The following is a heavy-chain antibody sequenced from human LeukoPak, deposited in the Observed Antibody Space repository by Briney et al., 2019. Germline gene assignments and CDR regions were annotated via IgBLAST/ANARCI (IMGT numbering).Heavy chain of an antibody. CDR1: GFTFSSYA. D-gene: IGHD6-19*01. J-gene: IGHJ4*02. Sequence: GRSLRLSCAASGFTFSSYAMRGCRQAPRKELEGGAVISYDGGSKYYADSVKSRFTISRDKAKNSLYLQMNSLRSEDTAVYYCARGGYSSGWYLGGFDYWGQGTLVTVSS. V-gene: IGHV3-30*04. CDR2: ISYDGGSK. CDR3: ARGGYSSGWYLGGFDY.